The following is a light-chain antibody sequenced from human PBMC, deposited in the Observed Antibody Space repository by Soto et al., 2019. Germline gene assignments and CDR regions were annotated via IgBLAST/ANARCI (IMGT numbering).Light chain of an antibody. CDR1: QSISKW. V-gene: IGKV1-5*01. CDR2: DAS. Sequence: DIQMTQSPSTLSASVEDGVTITCRASQSISKWLAWHQQKPGRAPKLLIYDASSLGSGVPSRFSGSGSGTEFTLTISSLQPDDFATYFCQQYYSYSGTFGQGTKVDIK. CDR3: QQYYSYSGT. J-gene: IGKJ1*01.